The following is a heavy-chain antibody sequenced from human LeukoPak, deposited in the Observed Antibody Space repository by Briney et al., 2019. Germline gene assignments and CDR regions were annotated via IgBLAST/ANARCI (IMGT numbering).Heavy chain of an antibody. D-gene: IGHD6-13*01. V-gene: IGHV4-61*05. J-gene: IGHJ1*01. CDR3: ARSITSSWYGDFQH. CDR2: IYYSGST. Sequence: NPSETLSLTCTVSGDSITSRSYYWGWIRQPPGKGLEWIGYIYYSGSTNYNPSLKSRVTISVDTSKNQFSLKLSSVTAADTAVYYCARSITSSWYGDFQHWGQGTLVTVSS. CDR1: GDSITSRSYY.